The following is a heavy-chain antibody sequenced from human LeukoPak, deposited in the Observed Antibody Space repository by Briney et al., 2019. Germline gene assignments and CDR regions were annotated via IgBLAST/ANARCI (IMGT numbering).Heavy chain of an antibody. CDR2: IYYSGST. V-gene: IGHV4-30-4*08. CDR1: GGSISSGDYY. Sequence: SQTLSLTCTVSGGSISSGDYYWSWIRQPPGKGLEWIGYIYYSGSTYYNPSLKSRVTISVDTSKNQFSLKLSSVTAADTAVYYCARGEWGLSFFDYWGQGTLVTVSS. D-gene: IGHD1-26*01. J-gene: IGHJ4*02. CDR3: ARGEWGLSFFDY.